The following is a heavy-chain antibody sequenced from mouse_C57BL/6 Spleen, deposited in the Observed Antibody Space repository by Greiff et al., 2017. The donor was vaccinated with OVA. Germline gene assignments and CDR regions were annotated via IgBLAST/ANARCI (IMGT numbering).Heavy chain of an antibody. CDR2: ISSGGSYT. Sequence: EVQLQESGGDLVKPGGSLKLSCAASGFTFSSYGMSWVRQTPDKRLEWVATISSGGSYTYYPDSVKGRFTISRDNAKNTLYLQMSSLKSEDTAMYYCARHNNPAGSSSWFAYWGQGTLVTVSA. D-gene: IGHD1-1*01. J-gene: IGHJ3*01. V-gene: IGHV5-6*01. CDR1: GFTFSSYG. CDR3: ARHNNPAGSSSWFAY.